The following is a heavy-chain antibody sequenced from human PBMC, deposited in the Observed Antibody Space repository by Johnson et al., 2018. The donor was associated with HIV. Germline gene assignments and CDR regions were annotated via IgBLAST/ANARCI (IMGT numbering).Heavy chain of an antibody. CDR2: ISYDGSNK. CDR1: GFTFSSYA. J-gene: IGHJ3*01. D-gene: IGHD2-21*01. V-gene: IGHV3-30*14. CDR3: TRGRHSLDAFDV. Sequence: QVQLVESGGGVVQPGRSLRLSCAASGFTFSSYAMHWVRQAPGKGLEWVAVISYDGSNKYYADSVKGRFTISRDNSKNTLYLQMNSLRAEDTAVYYCTRGRHSLDAFDVWGQGTMVTVSS.